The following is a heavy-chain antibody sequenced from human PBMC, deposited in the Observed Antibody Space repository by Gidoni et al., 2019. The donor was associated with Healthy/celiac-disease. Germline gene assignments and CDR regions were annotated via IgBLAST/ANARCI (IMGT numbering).Heavy chain of an antibody. CDR2: SSSSGRTI. CDR3: ARVGGLLLQWYFDL. D-gene: IGHD1-26*01. CDR1: GFPFSDYY. J-gene: IGHJ2*01. Sequence: QVQLLASAGGLVKPGVFPRLSCAASGFPFSDYYMSWIRQAPGKGLEWVSYSSSSGRTIYYADAVKGRVTISRDNAKNSLYLQMNSLRAEDTAVYYCARVGGLLLQWYFDLWGRGTLVTVSS. V-gene: IGHV3-11*01.